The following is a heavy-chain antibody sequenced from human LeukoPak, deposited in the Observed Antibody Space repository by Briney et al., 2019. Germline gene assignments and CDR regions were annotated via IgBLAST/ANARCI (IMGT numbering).Heavy chain of an antibody. CDR2: IYYSGST. V-gene: IGHV4-39*07. J-gene: IGHJ5*02. D-gene: IGHD6-25*01. CDR1: GGSISSSSYF. Sequence: SETLSLTCTVSGGSISSSSYFWGWIRQTPGKGLEWIGSIYYSGSTYYNPSLKSRVTISVETSKNQFSLKLSSVTAADTAVYYCARVHDSGHKIYNWFDPWGQGTLVTVSS. CDR3: ARVHDSGHKIYNWFDP.